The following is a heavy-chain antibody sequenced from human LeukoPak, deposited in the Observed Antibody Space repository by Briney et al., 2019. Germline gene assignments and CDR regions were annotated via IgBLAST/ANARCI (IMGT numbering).Heavy chain of an antibody. CDR3: ARDAIGSYLFDY. D-gene: IGHD2-21*01. V-gene: IGHV1-46*01. J-gene: IGHJ4*02. CDR2: INPYSESS. CDR1: GYTFTTFH. Sequence: ASVKVSCKASGYTFTTFHIHWVRQAPGQGLEWMGVINPYSESSTYSQKFQGRVTLTRDMSTTTSYMELSSLRSEDTAVYYCARDAIGSYLFDYWGQGTLATVSS.